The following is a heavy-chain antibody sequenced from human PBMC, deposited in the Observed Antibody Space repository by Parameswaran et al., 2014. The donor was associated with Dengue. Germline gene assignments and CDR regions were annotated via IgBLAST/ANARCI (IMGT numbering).Heavy chain of an antibody. J-gene: IGHJ3*02. Sequence: WIRQPPGRGLEYVSAISSNGGSTYYADSVKGRFTISRDNSKNTLYLQMSSLRAEDTAVYYCARDGGILGYCTNGVCQEDIWGQGTMVTVSS. CDR3: ARDGGILGYCTNGVCQEDI. D-gene: IGHD2-8*01. V-gene: IGHV3-64D*06. CDR2: ISSNGGST.